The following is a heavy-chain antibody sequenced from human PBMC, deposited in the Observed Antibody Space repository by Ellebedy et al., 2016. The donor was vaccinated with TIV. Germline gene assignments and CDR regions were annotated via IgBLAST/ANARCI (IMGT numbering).Heavy chain of an antibody. CDR2: IIPIFGTA. J-gene: IGHJ4*02. D-gene: IGHD3-10*01. CDR1: GGTFSSYA. CDR3: ASNYGSGSYSLYFDY. V-gene: IGHV1-69*13. Sequence: AASVKVSCKASGGTFSSYAISWVRQAPGQGLEWMGGIIPIFGTANYAQKFQGRVTITADESTSTAYMELSSLRSEDTAVYYCASNYGSGSYSLYFDYWGQGTLVTVSS.